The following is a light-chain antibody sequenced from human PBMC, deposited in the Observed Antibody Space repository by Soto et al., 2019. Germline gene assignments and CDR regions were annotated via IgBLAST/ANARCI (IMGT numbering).Light chain of an antibody. Sequence: DVVMTQSPLSLPVTLGQPASISCRSSQSLIHSDGSTYLSWFQQRPGRSPRRLIYEVSDRDSGVPDRFSGSGSGTDFTLKISRVEAEDVGVYYCMQGTHWPWTFGPGTEVEIK. V-gene: IGKV2-30*02. CDR2: EVS. CDR3: MQGTHWPWT. J-gene: IGKJ1*01. CDR1: QSLIHSDGSTY.